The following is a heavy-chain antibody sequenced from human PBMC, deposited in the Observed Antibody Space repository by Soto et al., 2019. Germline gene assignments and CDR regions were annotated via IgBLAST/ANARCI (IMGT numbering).Heavy chain of an antibody. CDR3: AKDGEIVVVPAAHRFDP. CDR2: ISGSGGST. CDR1: GFTFSSYA. J-gene: IGHJ5*02. D-gene: IGHD2-2*01. Sequence: EVQLLESGGGLVQPGGSLTLSCAASGFTFSSYAMSWVRQAPGKGLEWVSAISGSGGSTYYADSVKGRFTISRDNSKNTLYLQMNSLRAEDTAVYYCAKDGEIVVVPAAHRFDPWGQGTLVTVSS. V-gene: IGHV3-23*01.